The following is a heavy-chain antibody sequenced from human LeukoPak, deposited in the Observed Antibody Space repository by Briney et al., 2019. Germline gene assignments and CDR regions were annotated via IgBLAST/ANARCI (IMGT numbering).Heavy chain of an antibody. Sequence: GGSLRLSCAASGFTFSSYSMNWVRQAPGKGLEWVSSISSSSSYIYYADSVKGRFTISRDNAKSSLYLQMNSLRAEDTAVYYCARANLGATSRNWFDPWGQGTLVAVSS. CDR2: ISSSSSYI. V-gene: IGHV3-21*01. CDR3: ARANLGATSRNWFDP. CDR1: GFTFSSYS. J-gene: IGHJ5*02. D-gene: IGHD1-26*01.